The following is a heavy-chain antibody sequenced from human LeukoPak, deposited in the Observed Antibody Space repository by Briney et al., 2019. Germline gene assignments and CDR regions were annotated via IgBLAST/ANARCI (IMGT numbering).Heavy chain of an antibody. D-gene: IGHD2-21*02. CDR2: ISGSGGST. CDR3: AKDAYCGGDCYPAEYFQH. Sequence: PGGSLRLSCAASGFTFSGYAMSWVRQAPGKGLKWVSTISGSGGSTYYADFVKGRFTISRDNSKNTLYLQMNSLRAEDTAVYYCAKDAYCGGDCYPAEYFQHWGQGTLVTVSS. J-gene: IGHJ1*01. CDR1: GFTFSGYA. V-gene: IGHV3-23*01.